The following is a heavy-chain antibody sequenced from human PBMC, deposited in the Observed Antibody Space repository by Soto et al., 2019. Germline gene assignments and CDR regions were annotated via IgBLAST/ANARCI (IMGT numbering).Heavy chain of an antibody. J-gene: IGHJ4*02. Sequence: QVQLVESGGGVVQPGRSLRLSCAASGFTFSSYAMHWVRQAPGKGLEWVAVISFDGSTKYYADSVKGRFTISRDNSENTLYLQMSSLRTGDTAVYYCVKPNSGWPPHYNSWGQGTLVTVSS. CDR3: VKPNSGWPPHYNS. V-gene: IGHV3-30-3*02. CDR1: GFTFSSYA. CDR2: ISFDGSTK. D-gene: IGHD6-19*01.